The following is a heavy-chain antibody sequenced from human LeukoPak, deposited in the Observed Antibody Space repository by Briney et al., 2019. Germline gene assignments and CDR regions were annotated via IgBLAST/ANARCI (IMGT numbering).Heavy chain of an antibody. Sequence: SETLSLNCTVSGVSINSHYWSWLGHPPGKGLEWIGFIYDSGSANYKSSLKSRVTMTVDTSKNQFSLKLNSVTAADTAVYYCARVLQNYYHMDVWGKGTTVTVSS. CDR1: GVSINSHY. CDR2: IYDSGSA. J-gene: IGHJ6*03. CDR3: ARVLQNYYHMDV. D-gene: IGHD3-3*01. V-gene: IGHV4-59*11.